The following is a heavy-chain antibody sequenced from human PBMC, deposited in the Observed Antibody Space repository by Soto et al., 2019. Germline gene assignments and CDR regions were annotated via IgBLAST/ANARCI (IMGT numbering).Heavy chain of an antibody. V-gene: IGHV4-4*07. D-gene: IGHD6-13*01. CDR2: IYTSGST. CDR1: GGSISSYY. J-gene: IGHJ5*02. Sequence: SETLSVTCIVSGGSISSYYWGWIRQPAGKGLDWIGRIYTSGSTNYNPSLKSRVTMSVDTSKNQFSLKLSSVTAADTAVYYCARDVSLPYTIAAAGNNWFDPWGQGTLVTVSS. CDR3: ARDVSLPYTIAAAGNNWFDP.